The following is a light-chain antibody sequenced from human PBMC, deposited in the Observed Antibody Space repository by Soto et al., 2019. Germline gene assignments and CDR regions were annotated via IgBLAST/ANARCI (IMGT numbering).Light chain of an antibody. J-gene: IGLJ1*01. Sequence: QSVLTQLPSASGTPGQRVTISCSGSSSNIGSNTVNWYQQLPGTAPKLLIYSYNQRPSGVPDRFSGSKSVTSASLAISGLQSEDEADYYCAAWDDSLNGYVFGTGTKVTVL. CDR3: AAWDDSLNGYV. CDR1: SSNIGSNT. V-gene: IGLV1-44*01. CDR2: SYN.